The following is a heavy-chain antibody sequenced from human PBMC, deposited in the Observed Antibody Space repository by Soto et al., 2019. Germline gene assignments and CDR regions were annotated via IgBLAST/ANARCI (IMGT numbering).Heavy chain of an antibody. CDR2: FDPEDGET. J-gene: IGHJ4*02. V-gene: IGHV1-24*01. CDR1: GYTLTELS. D-gene: IGHD3-9*01. Sequence: ASVKVSCKVSGYTLTELSMHWVRQAPGKGLEWMGGFDPEDGETIYAQKFQGRVTMTEDTSTDTAYMELSSLRSEDTAVYYCATVIFPYYDILTGPLDWCQGTLVTVSS. CDR3: ATVIFPYYDILTGPLD.